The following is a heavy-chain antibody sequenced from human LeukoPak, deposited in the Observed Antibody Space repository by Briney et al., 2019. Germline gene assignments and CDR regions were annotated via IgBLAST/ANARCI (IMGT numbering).Heavy chain of an antibody. CDR2: IYYSGST. V-gene: IGHV4-59*01. Sequence: SETLSLTCTVSGGSISSYYWSWIRQPSGKGLEWIGYIYYSGSTNYNPPLKSRVTISVDTSKNQFSLKLSSVTAADTAVYYCASSSSSWYYYFDYWGQGTLVTVSS. D-gene: IGHD6-13*01. J-gene: IGHJ4*02. CDR3: ASSSSSWYYYFDY. CDR1: GGSISSYY.